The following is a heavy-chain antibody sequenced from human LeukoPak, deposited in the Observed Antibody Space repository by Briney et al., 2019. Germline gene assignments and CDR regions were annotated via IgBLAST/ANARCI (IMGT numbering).Heavy chain of an antibody. J-gene: IGHJ4*02. Sequence: GGSLRRSGAASGFTFSSYGMHWVRQAPGKGLEWVAVISYDGSNKYYADSVKGRFTISRDNSKNTLYLQMNSLRAEDTAVYYCAKDSGSYYIEYYFDYWGQGNLVTVSS. CDR3: AKDSGSYYIEYYFDY. CDR1: GFTFSSYG. CDR2: ISYDGSNK. D-gene: IGHD1-26*01. V-gene: IGHV3-30*18.